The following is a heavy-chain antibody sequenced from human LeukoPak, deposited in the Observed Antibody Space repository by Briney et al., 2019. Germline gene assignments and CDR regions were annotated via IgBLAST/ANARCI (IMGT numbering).Heavy chain of an antibody. CDR1: GFTFSSYE. CDR2: ISSSGSTI. D-gene: IGHD5-12*01. CDR3: AREVSGYVLRGTYNWFDP. Sequence: GGSLRLSCAASGFTFSSYEMNWVRQAPGKGLEWVSYISSSGSTIYYADSVKGRLTISRDNAKNSLYLQMNSLRAEDTAVYYCAREVSGYVLRGTYNWFDPWGQGTLVTVSS. V-gene: IGHV3-48*03. J-gene: IGHJ5*02.